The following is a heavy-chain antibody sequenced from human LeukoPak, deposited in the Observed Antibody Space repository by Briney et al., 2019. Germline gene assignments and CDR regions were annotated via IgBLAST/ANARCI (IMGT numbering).Heavy chain of an antibody. V-gene: IGHV3-23*01. CDR1: GFTFSSYA. J-gene: IGHJ4*02. Sequence: GGSLRLSCAASGFTFSSYAMSWVRQAPGKGLEWVSAIGGSGGSTYYADSVKGRFTISRDNSKNTLYLQMNSLRAEDTAVYYCAKDQPITMIVVVTLFDYWGQGTLVTVSS. CDR3: AKDQPITMIVVVTLFDY. D-gene: IGHD3-22*01. CDR2: IGGSGGST.